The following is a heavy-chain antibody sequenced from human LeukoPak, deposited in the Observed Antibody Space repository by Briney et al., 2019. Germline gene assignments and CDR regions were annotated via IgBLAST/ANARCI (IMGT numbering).Heavy chain of an antibody. Sequence: GGSLRLSCAAAGFPFSSYAMSWVRQAPGKGLEWVSAISGSGGSTYYADSVKGRFTISRDNSKNSLYLQMNSLRAEDTAVYYCARDLGRGYSYGRPDYWGQGTLVTVSS. V-gene: IGHV3-23*01. CDR1: GFPFSSYA. CDR2: ISGSGGST. J-gene: IGHJ4*02. CDR3: ARDLGRGYSYGRPDY. D-gene: IGHD5-18*01.